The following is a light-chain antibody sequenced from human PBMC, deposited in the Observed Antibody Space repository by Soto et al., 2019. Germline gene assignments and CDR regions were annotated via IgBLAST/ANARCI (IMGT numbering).Light chain of an antibody. J-gene: IGKJ1*01. V-gene: IGKV1-5*01. Sequence: DIQMTQSPSTLSASVGDRVTITCRASQSIGSWLAWYQQKPGKAPRLLIFDASSLESGVPSRFSGSGSGTEFTLTISSLQPDDFATYYCQQYSTYPWTFGRGTKVEIK. CDR2: DAS. CDR1: QSIGSW. CDR3: QQYSTYPWT.